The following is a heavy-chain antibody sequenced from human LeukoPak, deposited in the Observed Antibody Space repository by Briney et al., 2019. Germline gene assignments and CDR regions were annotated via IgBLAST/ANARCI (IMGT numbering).Heavy chain of an antibody. CDR1: GYSFTNYW. J-gene: IGHJ4*02. V-gene: IGHV5-51*01. CDR2: IYPSDSDT. D-gene: IGHD1-26*01. Sequence: GESLKISCKGSGYSFTNYWIGWVRQMPGKGLEWMGIIYPSDSDTKYSPSFQGQVTISADRSITTAYLQWSSLKASDTAMYYCARQRYYTSGYDYWGQGTLVTVSS. CDR3: ARQRYYTSGYDY.